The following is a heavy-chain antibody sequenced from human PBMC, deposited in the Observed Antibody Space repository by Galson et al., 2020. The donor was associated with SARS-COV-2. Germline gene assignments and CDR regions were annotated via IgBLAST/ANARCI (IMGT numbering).Heavy chain of an antibody. Sequence: ASVKVSCKVSGYTLTELSMHWVRQAPGKGLEWMGGFDPEDGETIYAQKFQGRVTMTEDTSTDTAYMELSSLRSDDTAVYYCATVPPLYYDSSGYYRFDYWGQGTLVTVSS. D-gene: IGHD3-22*01. CDR1: GYTLTELS. J-gene: IGHJ4*02. CDR2: FDPEDGET. CDR3: ATVPPLYYDSSGYYRFDY. V-gene: IGHV1-24*01.